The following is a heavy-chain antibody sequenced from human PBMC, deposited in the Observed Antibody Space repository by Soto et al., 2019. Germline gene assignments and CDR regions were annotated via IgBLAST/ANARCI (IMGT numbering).Heavy chain of an antibody. CDR1: GRSMSSNY. D-gene: IGHD6-19*01. V-gene: IGHV4-59*01. J-gene: IGHJ4*02. Sequence: LSLTCSVSGRSMSSNYWSWIRQSPGKGLEWLGYVYYTGSTNYSPSLRSRVSISVDTSKNEFSLRLSSVTAADTAVYFCARSVAVPGAHIDYWGQGTQVTVSS. CDR3: ARSVAVPGAHIDY. CDR2: VYYTGST.